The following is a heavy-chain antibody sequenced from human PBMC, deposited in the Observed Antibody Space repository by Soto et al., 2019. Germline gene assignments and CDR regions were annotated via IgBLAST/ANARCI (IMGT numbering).Heavy chain of an antibody. J-gene: IGHJ4*02. D-gene: IGHD3-10*01. CDR3: ARDPIGRYYGSGRYYFDY. Sequence: QVQLVESGGGVVQPGRSLRLSCAASGFTFSSYAMHWVRQAPGKGLEWVAVVSYDGSNKYYADSVKGRFTISRDNSKNTLYLQMNSLRAEDTAVYYCARDPIGRYYGSGRYYFDYWGQGTLVTVSS. CDR1: GFTFSSYA. V-gene: IGHV3-30-3*01. CDR2: VSYDGSNK.